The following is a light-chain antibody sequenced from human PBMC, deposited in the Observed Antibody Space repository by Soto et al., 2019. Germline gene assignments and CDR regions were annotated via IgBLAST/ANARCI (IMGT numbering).Light chain of an antibody. CDR2: KAS. J-gene: IGKJ1*01. V-gene: IGKV1-5*03. CDR3: QQYNSYWT. CDR1: QSISSR. Sequence: DIQMTQSPSTLSASVGDRVTITCRASQSISSRLAWYQQKPGKAPKLLIYKASSLESGVPSRFSGSGSGTDFTLTFSSLQPDDFATYYCQQYNSYWTFGQGTKVEIK.